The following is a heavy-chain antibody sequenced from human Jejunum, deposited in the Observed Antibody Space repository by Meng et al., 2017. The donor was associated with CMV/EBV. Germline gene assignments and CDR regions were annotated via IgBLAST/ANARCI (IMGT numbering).Heavy chain of an antibody. V-gene: IGHV4-4*07. D-gene: IGHD1-26*01. CDR3: ARESGSYYWFDP. CDR2: IYTSGST. Sequence: QALLRESGPGLVQSSETLSLTCFVSAGPISGYYWSWIRQPAGKGLEWIGRIYTSGSTHYNPSLKSRLTMSVDLAKNQISLKLSSVTAADTAVYYCARESGSYYWFDPWGQGTLITVSS. CDR1: AGPISGYY. J-gene: IGHJ5*02.